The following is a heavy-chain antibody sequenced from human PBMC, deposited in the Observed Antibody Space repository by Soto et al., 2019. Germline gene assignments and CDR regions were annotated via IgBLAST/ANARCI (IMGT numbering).Heavy chain of an antibody. D-gene: IGHD6-19*01. J-gene: IGHJ3*02. V-gene: IGHV4-39*01. CDR1: GGSISSSSYY. CDR2: IYYSGSN. CDR3: ARRIAVAGDAFDI. Sequence: QLQLQESGPGLVKPSETLSLTCTVSGGSISSSSYYWGWIRQPPGKGLEWIGSIYYSGSNYYNPSLKSRVTISVDTSKNQYSLKRRSVTAADTDVYYCARRIAVAGDAFDIWGQGTMVTVSS.